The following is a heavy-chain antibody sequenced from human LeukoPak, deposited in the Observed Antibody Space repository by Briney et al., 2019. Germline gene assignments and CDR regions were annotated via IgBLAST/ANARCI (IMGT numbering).Heavy chain of an antibody. V-gene: IGHV4-38-2*01. J-gene: IGHJ2*01. CDR3: ARAPAETYYYDDNRGGHFDL. D-gene: IGHD3-22*01. CDR1: GYSISSTYY. CDR2: IYHSGST. Sequence: SETLSLTCAVSGYSISSTYYWGWIRQPPGKGLEWIGTIYHSGSTYYNPSLKGRVTMSVDTSKNQFSLNLNSVTAADTAVYYCARAPAETYYYDDNRGGHFDLWGRGTLVTVSS.